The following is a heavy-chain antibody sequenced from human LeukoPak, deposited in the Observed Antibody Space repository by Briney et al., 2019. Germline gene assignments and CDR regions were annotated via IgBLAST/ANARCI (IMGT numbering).Heavy chain of an antibody. J-gene: IGHJ3*02. Sequence: GGSLRLSCAASGFTFSSYSMNWVRQAPGKGLEWVSSISSSSSYIYYADSVEGRFTISRDNAKNSLYLQMNSLRAEDTAVYYCASSSWDLGAFDIWGQGTMVTVSS. CDR3: ASSSWDLGAFDI. CDR2: ISSSSSYI. V-gene: IGHV3-21*01. D-gene: IGHD6-13*01. CDR1: GFTFSSYS.